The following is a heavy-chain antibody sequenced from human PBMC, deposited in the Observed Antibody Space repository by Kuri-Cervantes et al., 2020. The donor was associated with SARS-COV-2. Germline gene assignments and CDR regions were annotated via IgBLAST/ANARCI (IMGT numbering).Heavy chain of an antibody. CDR2: VNHNGGA. CDR3: ARLGGYRSGYNWFDP. D-gene: IGHD5-18*01. J-gene: IGHJ5*02. Sequence: ESLKISCAASGFTFASYAMHWVRQAPGKGLEWIGEVNHNGGANYNPSLRSRVTISVDPSKAQFSLNLISVTAADTAVYYCARLGGYRSGYNWFDPWGQGTLVTVSS. V-gene: IGHV4-34*01. CDR1: GFTFASYA.